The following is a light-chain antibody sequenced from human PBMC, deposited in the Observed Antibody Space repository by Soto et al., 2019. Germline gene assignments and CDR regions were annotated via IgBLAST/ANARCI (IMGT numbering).Light chain of an antibody. CDR2: GAS. CDR1: QDISRN. V-gene: IGKV3D-15*01. J-gene: IGKJ1*01. Sequence: IVVTQSPATLSVSPGERATLSCRASQDISRNLAWYQQKPGQAPRLLIHGASTRATGVPARISGSGSGTEFTLTISSLQSEDFAVYYCQQFRNWPWTFGQGTKV. CDR3: QQFRNWPWT.